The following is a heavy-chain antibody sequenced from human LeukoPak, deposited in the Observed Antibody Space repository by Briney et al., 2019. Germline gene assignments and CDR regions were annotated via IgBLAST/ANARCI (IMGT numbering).Heavy chain of an antibody. CDR3: ARAPRWVTTIDY. CDR2: INHSGST. V-gene: IGHV4-34*01. D-gene: IGHD4-17*01. Sequence: SETLSLSCAVYGGSFSGYYWSWIRQPPGKGLEWIGEINHSGSTNYNPSLKSRVTISVDTSKNQFSLKLSSVTAADTAVYYCARAPRWVTTIDYWGQGTLVTVSS. J-gene: IGHJ4*02. CDR1: GGSFSGYY.